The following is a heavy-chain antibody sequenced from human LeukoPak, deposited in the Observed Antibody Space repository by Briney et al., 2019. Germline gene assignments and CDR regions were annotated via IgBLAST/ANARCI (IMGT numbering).Heavy chain of an antibody. CDR3: ARGLHGDYGYFDY. CDR1: GYTFTGYG. V-gene: IGHV1-69*13. D-gene: IGHD4-17*01. J-gene: IGHJ4*02. CDR2: VIPMFATA. Sequence: SVKASCKASGYTFTGYGLSWVRQAPGQGLEWMGGVIPMFATANYAPKFQDRVTITADESTSTAYMELRSLRSEDTAVYHCARGLHGDYGYFDYWGQGTLVTVSS.